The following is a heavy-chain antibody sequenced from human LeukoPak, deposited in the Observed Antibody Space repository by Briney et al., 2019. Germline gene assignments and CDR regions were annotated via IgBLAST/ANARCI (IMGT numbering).Heavy chain of an antibody. CDR1: GFTFSTYA. V-gene: IGHV3-23*01. CDR3: ARTSSGAFDT. CDR2: TSGSGGST. D-gene: IGHD6-25*01. J-gene: IGHJ3*02. Sequence: PGGSLRLSCAASGFTFSTYAMSWVRQAPGKGLEWVSDTSGSGGSTYHADSVKGRFTISRDNSKNTLYLQMNSLRAEDTAVYYCARTSSGAFDTWGQGTMVTVSP.